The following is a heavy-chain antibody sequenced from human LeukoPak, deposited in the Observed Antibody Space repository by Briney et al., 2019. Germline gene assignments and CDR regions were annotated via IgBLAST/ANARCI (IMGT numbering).Heavy chain of an antibody. Sequence: AVQVSCMASGYTFSQYGISWVRQAPAQGREGMGWISGYNSYSHYVQKLQGRVTMNTDTSTIKAPVDPNALRSDHTGVCHLSRGRRLDYQLPADNWGQGTLVTVSS. J-gene: IGHJ4*02. CDR1: GYTFSQYG. V-gene: IGHV1-18*01. CDR2: ISGYNSYS. D-gene: IGHD2-2*01. CDR3: SRGRRLDYQLPADN.